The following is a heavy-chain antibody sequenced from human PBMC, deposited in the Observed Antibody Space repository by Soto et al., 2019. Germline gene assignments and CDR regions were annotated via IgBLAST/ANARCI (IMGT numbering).Heavy chain of an antibody. CDR3: STGWTLDN. J-gene: IGHJ4*02. CDR2: IRSKANSYAT. CDR1: GFTFSGSA. D-gene: IGHD2-15*01. Sequence: GGSLRLSCAASGFTFSGSAMHWVRQASGKGLEWVGRIRSKANSYATAYAASVKGRFTISRDDSKNMVYLQMNSLKTDDTGVYYCSTGWTLDNWGQGTLVTVSS. V-gene: IGHV3-73*01.